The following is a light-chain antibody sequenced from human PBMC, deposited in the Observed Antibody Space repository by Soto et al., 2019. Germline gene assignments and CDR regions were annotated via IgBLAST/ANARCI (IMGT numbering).Light chain of an antibody. J-gene: IGKJ4*01. CDR1: QGIRND. CDR2: AAS. Sequence: AIQMTQSPSSLSAPVGDRVTITCRASQGIRNDLGWYQQKPGKAPKLLIYAASSLQSGVPSRFSGTASGTDFTLTISSLQPEDFATYYCLQDYSYPLTFGGGTKVEI. V-gene: IGKV1-6*01. CDR3: LQDYSYPLT.